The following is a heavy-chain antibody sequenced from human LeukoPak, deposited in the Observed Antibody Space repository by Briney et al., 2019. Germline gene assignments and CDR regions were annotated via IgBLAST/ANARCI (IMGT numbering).Heavy chain of an antibody. J-gene: IGHJ3*02. D-gene: IGHD3-10*01. CDR1: GFTFSSYE. CDR2: ISSSSSTI. V-gene: IGHV3-48*01. Sequence: PGGSLRLSCVASGFTFSSYEMNWVRQAPGKGLEWVSYISSSSSTIYYADSVKGRFTISRDNAKNSLYLQMNSLRAEDTAVYYCAKYHYYGSGSFDAFDIWGQGTMVTVSS. CDR3: AKYHYYGSGSFDAFDI.